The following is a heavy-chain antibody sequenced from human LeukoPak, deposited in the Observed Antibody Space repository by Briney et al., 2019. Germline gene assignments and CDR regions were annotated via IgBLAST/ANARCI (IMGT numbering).Heavy chain of an antibody. CDR3: ARDRSYDVWTGYYSGLDF. V-gene: IGHV3-20*04. CDR1: GLSFYEHG. Sequence: GGSLRLSCAGGGLSFYEHGFNWARQAPGKGLEWVSGISRDGDRTGYADSVKGRFTISRDNARDVLYLEMNSLRVEDTALYYCARDRSYDVWTGYYSGLDFWGQGTLVTVSS. CDR2: ISRDGDRT. J-gene: IGHJ4*02. D-gene: IGHD3-3*01.